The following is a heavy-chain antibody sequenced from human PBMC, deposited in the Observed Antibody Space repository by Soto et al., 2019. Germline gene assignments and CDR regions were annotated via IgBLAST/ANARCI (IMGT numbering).Heavy chain of an antibody. V-gene: IGHV3-23*01. CDR1: GFTFGNYG. CDR2: ISSSSRRT. D-gene: IGHD2-21*01. Sequence: GSLRLSCETSGFTFGNYGMGWVRQAPGKGLSWVSGISSSSRRTYYADSVRGRFTISRDNSKNTLHLQMDTLRADDTAVYYCAKVAKPVVVIEYFDSWGQGSLVTVSS. CDR3: AKVAKPVVVIEYFDS. J-gene: IGHJ4*02.